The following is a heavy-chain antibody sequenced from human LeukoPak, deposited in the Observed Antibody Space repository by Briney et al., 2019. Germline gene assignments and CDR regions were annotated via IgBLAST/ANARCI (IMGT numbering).Heavy chain of an antibody. CDR2: IIPILGIA. CDR3: ARGSSGWRSLDY. Sequence: SVKVSCKASGGTFSSYTINWVRQAPGQGLEWMGRIIPILGIADYAQNFQGRVTITADKSTSTAYMEVSSLRSEDTAVYYCARGSSGWRSLDYWGQGTLVTVS. CDR1: GGTFSSYT. V-gene: IGHV1-69*02. D-gene: IGHD6-19*01. J-gene: IGHJ4*02.